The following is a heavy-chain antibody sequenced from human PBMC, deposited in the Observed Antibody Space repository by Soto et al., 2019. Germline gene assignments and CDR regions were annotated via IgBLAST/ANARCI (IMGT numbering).Heavy chain of an antibody. CDR3: ARGQEGRWATH. CDR1: GGSLTGYY. V-gene: IGHV4-34*01. D-gene: IGHD5-12*01. CDR2: VMDGGST. J-gene: IGHJ4*02. Sequence: QVQLQQWGAGLLKPSETLSLTCTVNGGSLTGYYWRWIRQPPGKGLEWIGEVMDGGSTIYSPSLTGRVSIAADTSKSHFSVRLNSVTAADTAVYFCARGQEGRWATHWDQGALVTVST.